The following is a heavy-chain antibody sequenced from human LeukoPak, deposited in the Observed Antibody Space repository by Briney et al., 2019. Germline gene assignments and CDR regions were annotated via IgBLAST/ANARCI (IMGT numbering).Heavy chain of an antibody. D-gene: IGHD3-16*02. J-gene: IGHJ5*02. CDR1: GFTFSSYD. V-gene: IGHV3-13*01. CDR2: IGTAGDT. CDR3: ARQSVSKAFDP. Sequence: VGSLRLSCAASGFTFSSYDMHWVRQATGKGLEWVSAIGTAGDTYYPGSVKGRFTISRENAKNSLYLQMNSLRAEDTAVYYCARQSVSKAFDPWGQGTLVTVSS.